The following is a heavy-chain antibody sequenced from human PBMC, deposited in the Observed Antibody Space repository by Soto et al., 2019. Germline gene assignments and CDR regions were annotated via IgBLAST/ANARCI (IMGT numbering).Heavy chain of an antibody. V-gene: IGHV3-48*01. D-gene: IGHD3-3*01. Sequence: GGSLRLSCAASGFTFSSDSMNWVRQAPGKGLEWVSYISSGSTIYYADSVKGRFTISRDNAKNSLYLQMNSLRGEDTAVYYCGRVSLFWEWLSLNWFAPWGQGSLVTGSS. CDR1: GFTFSSDS. J-gene: IGHJ5*02. CDR3: GRVSLFWEWLSLNWFAP. CDR2: ISSGSTI.